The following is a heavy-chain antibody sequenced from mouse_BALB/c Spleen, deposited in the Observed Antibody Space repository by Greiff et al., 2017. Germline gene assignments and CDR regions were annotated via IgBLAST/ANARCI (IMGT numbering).Heavy chain of an antibody. Sequence: VKLVESGPGLVAPSQSLSITCTVSGFSLTSYGVHWVRQPPGKGLEWLGVIWAGGSTNYNSALMSRLSISKDNSKSQVFLKMNSLQTDDTAMYYCARSYYGSTPFDYWGQGTTLTVSS. D-gene: IGHD1-1*01. J-gene: IGHJ2*01. V-gene: IGHV2-9*02. CDR2: IWAGGST. CDR3: ARSYYGSTPFDY. CDR1: GFSLTSYG.